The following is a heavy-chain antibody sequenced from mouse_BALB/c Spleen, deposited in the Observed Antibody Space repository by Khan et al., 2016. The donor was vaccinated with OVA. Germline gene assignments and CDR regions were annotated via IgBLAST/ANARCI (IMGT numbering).Heavy chain of an antibody. CDR3: VRDGAYHRNDGWFAY. D-gene: IGHD2-14*01. CDR2: INPSNGYT. V-gene: IGHV1-4*01. J-gene: IGHJ3*01. CDR1: GYTFTSYT. Sequence: QVQLQQSGAELARPGASVKMSCKASGYTFTSYTIHWIKKRPRQGLEWIGYINPSNGYTNYNHKFKDKATLTTDKSSTTAYLQLSSLTSDDSAVYNCVRDGAYHRNDGWFAYWGQGTLVTVSA.